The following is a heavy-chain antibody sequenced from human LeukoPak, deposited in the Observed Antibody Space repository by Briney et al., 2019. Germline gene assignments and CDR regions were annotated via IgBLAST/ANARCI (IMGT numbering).Heavy chain of an antibody. Sequence: GGSLTLSCAASGFTFSSYSMNWVRQAPGKGLEWVSSISSSSSYIYYADSVKGRFTISRDNAKNSLYLQMNSLRAEDTAVYYCASMRGYPDSSGPRQFDYWGQGTLVTVSS. CDR2: ISSSSSYI. D-gene: IGHD3-22*01. CDR3: ASMRGYPDSSGPRQFDY. V-gene: IGHV3-21*01. J-gene: IGHJ4*02. CDR1: GFTFSSYS.